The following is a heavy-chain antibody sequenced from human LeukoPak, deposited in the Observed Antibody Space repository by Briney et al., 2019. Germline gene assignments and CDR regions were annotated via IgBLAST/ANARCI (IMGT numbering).Heavy chain of an antibody. Sequence: SETLSLTCTVSGGSISSGSYYWSWIRQPAGKGLEWIGRIYTSGSTNYNPSLKSRVTISVDTSKNQFSLKLSSVTAADTAVYYCACPAPYYYGSWNSPWGQGTLVTVSS. CDR2: IYTSGST. D-gene: IGHD3-10*01. V-gene: IGHV4-61*02. J-gene: IGHJ5*02. CDR3: ACPAPYYYGSWNSP. CDR1: GGSISSGSYY.